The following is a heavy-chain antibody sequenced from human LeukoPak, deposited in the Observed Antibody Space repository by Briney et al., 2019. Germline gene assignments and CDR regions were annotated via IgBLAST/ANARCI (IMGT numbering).Heavy chain of an antibody. CDR3: AREGRGIAVAGTPV. Sequence: SVKVSRKASGGTFSSYAISWVRQAPGQGLEWMGGIIPIFGTANYAQKFQGRVTITADESTSTAYMELSSLRSEDTAVYYCAREGRGIAVAGTPVWGQGTMVTVSS. D-gene: IGHD6-19*01. J-gene: IGHJ3*01. V-gene: IGHV1-69*13. CDR2: IIPIFGTA. CDR1: GGTFSSYA.